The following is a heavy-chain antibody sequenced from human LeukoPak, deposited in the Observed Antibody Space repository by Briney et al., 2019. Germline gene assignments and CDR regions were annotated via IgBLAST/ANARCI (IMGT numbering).Heavy chain of an antibody. CDR3: ARAEDWGAVAGAYFFDY. D-gene: IGHD6-19*01. J-gene: IGHJ4*02. CDR1: GFSISYKY. CDR2: SYSDGGT. Sequence: GGSLRLSCTSSGFSISYKYMSWVRQAPGKGLEWIATSYSDGGTYYADSLKGRFTISRDASKNTLYLQMHSLRAEDTAVYYCARAEDWGAVAGAYFFDYWGQGTLVTVYS. V-gene: IGHV3-53*01.